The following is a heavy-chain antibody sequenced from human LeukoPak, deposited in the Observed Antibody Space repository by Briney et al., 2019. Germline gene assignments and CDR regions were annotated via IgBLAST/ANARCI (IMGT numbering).Heavy chain of an antibody. D-gene: IGHD6-19*01. CDR3: AKDRVGYASGSSLHYFDY. Sequence: GWSLRLSCAASGFTFGDNAMHWVRQAPGKGLEWVSGISWNSGSIGYADSVKGRFTISRDNAKNTLHLQMNGLRVEDTAIYYCAKDRVGYASGSSLHYFDYWGQGTPVTVSS. CDR1: GFTFGDNA. V-gene: IGHV3-9*01. J-gene: IGHJ4*02. CDR2: ISWNSGSI.